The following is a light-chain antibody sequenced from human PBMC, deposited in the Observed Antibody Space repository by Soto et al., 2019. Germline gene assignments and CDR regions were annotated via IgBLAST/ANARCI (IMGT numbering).Light chain of an antibody. CDR2: SNH. Sequence: QSVLTQPPSVSGTPGQRVTISSSGSSSNLGSHTVHWYQQLPGTAPKLLIYSNHQRPSGVPDRFSGSKSGTSASLAISGLQSEDEADYYCAAWDDSLNGVVFGGGTKLTVL. CDR1: SSNLGSHT. V-gene: IGLV1-44*01. CDR3: AAWDDSLNGVV. J-gene: IGLJ2*01.